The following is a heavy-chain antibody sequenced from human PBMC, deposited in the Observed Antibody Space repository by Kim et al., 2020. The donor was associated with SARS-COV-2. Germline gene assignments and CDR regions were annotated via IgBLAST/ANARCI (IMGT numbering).Heavy chain of an antibody. D-gene: IGHD6-19*01. Sequence: GGSLRLSCAASGFTFSSYEMNWVRQAPGKGLEWVSYISSSGSTIYYADSVKGRFTISRDNAKNSLYLQMNSLRAEDTAVYYCASNMWLVQNVQHWGQGTLVTVSS. CDR1: GFTFSSYE. CDR2: ISSSGSTI. J-gene: IGHJ1*01. V-gene: IGHV3-48*03. CDR3: ASNMWLVQNVQH.